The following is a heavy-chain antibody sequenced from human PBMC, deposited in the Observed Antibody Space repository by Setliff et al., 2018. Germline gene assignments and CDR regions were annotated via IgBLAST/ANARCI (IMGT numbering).Heavy chain of an antibody. CDR2: TSGSGGST. J-gene: IGHJ4*02. CDR1: GLTFSSYA. D-gene: IGHD3-10*01. Sequence: PGGSLRLSCAASGLTFSSYAMSWVRQAPGKGLEWVSATSGSGGSTYDADSVKGRFTISRDNSKNTLYLQMNSLRAVDTAVYYCAKDLRGYYGSRSEYSFDYWGQGTLVTVSS. CDR3: AKDLRGYYGSRSEYSFDY. V-gene: IGHV3-23*01.